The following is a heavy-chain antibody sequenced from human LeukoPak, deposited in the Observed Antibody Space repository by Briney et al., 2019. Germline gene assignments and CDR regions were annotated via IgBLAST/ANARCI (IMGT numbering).Heavy chain of an antibody. J-gene: IGHJ5*02. D-gene: IGHD2-21*01. CDR3: AREGDLGDNWFDP. Sequence: SETLSLTCAVYGGSFSGYYWSWIRQPPGKGLEWIGYIYYSGSTNYNPSLKSRVTISVDTSKNQFSLNLSSVTAADTAVYYCAREGDLGDNWFDPWGQGTLVTVSS. V-gene: IGHV4-59*01. CDR1: GGSFSGYY. CDR2: IYYSGST.